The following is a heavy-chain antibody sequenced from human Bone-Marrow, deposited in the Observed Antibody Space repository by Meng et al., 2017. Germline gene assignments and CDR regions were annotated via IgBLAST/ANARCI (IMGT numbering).Heavy chain of an antibody. CDR3: ARDFDDFWSGFDH. Sequence: GGSLRLSCAASGFTFSSYSMNWVRQAPGKGLEWVSSISSSSSYIYYADSVKGRFTISRDNAKNSLYLQMNSLRAEDTALYYCARDFDDFWSGFDHWGQGTLVTVSS. CDR1: GFTFSSYS. J-gene: IGHJ4*02. D-gene: IGHD3-3*01. V-gene: IGHV3-21*01. CDR2: ISSSSSYI.